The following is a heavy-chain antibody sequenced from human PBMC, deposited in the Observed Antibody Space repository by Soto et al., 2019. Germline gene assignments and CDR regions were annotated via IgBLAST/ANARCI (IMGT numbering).Heavy chain of an antibody. CDR1: GFTFSTYG. J-gene: IGHJ4*02. V-gene: IGHV3-33*01. Sequence: QVQLVESGGGVVQPGRSLRLSCEASGFTFSTYGMHWVRQAPGKGLGWVAVIWYDGSNKYYADSVKGRFTISRDNSKNTLYLQMNSLRAEDTAVYYCARAVGPFDYWGQGTLVTVSS. D-gene: IGHD1-26*01. CDR2: IWYDGSNK. CDR3: ARAVGPFDY.